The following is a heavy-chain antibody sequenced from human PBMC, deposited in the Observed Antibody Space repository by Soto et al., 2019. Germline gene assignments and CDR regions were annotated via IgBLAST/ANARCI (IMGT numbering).Heavy chain of an antibody. J-gene: IGHJ4*02. CDR3: ARGIDEGYSGYDTEGYYFDY. Sequence: EVQLVQSGAEVKKPGESLKISCKGSGYSFTSYWIGWVRQMPGKGLEWMGIIYPGDSDTRYSPSFQGQVTISADKSISTAYLQWSSLKASDTAMYYCARGIDEGYSGYDTEGYYFDYWGQGTLVTVSS. V-gene: IGHV5-51*01. D-gene: IGHD5-12*01. CDR2: IYPGDSDT. CDR1: GYSFTSYW.